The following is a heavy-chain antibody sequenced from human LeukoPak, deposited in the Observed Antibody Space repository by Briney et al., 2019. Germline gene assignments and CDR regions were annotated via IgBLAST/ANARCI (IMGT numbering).Heavy chain of an antibody. Sequence: GGSLRLSCAPSGFSFDEYAMHWVRHVPGKGLEWVSGISYSSETIGYVDAVKGRFTISRDNAKKSLYLQMNSLRAEDTALYYCTKDRGGSSQLGDAFDVWGQGTMVSVSS. V-gene: IGHV3-9*01. CDR2: ISYSSETI. CDR3: TKDRGGSSQLGDAFDV. CDR1: GFSFDEYA. J-gene: IGHJ3*01. D-gene: IGHD1-26*01.